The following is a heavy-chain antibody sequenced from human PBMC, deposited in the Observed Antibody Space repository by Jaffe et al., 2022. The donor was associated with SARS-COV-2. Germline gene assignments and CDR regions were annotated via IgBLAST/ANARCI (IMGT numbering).Heavy chain of an antibody. J-gene: IGHJ4*02. CDR3: AGITADGTVDY. D-gene: IGHD6-13*01. CDR1: GGSISSRTYY. CDR2: IYYSGKT. V-gene: IGHV4-39*01. Sequence: QLQLQESGPGLVKPSETLSLTCTVSGGSISSRTYYWGWIRQPPGKGLEWIGSIYYSGKTYYNPSLKSRVTVSIDTSKNQFSLKLSSVTAADTTVYYCAGITADGTVDYWGQGTLVTVSS.